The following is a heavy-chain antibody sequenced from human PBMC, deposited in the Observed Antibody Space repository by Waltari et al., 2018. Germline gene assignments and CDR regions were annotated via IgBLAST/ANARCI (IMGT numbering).Heavy chain of an antibody. CDR1: GGTFSSYA. J-gene: IGHJ4*02. D-gene: IGHD3-22*01. CDR2: IIPILGKA. Sequence: QVQLVQSGAEVKKPGSSVKVSCKASGGTFSSYAISWVRQAPGQGLEWMGRIIPILGKANYAQKFQGRVTITADESTSTAYMELSSLRSEDTAVYYCARAQGPHYYDSRTTDDYWGQGTLVTVSS. V-gene: IGHV1-69*11. CDR3: ARAQGPHYYDSRTTDDY.